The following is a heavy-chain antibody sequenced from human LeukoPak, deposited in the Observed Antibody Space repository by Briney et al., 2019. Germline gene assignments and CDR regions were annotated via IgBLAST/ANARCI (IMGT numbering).Heavy chain of an antibody. V-gene: IGHV4-30-2*01. D-gene: IGHD6-19*01. Sequence: SETLSLTCTVSGGSISNSGYYWSWIRQPPGKGLEWIGYIYHSGSTYYNPSLKSRVTISVDRSKNQFSLKLSSVTAADTAVYYCARDSSGWQNYYYYYYMDVWGKGTTVTVSS. CDR1: GGSISNSGYY. CDR3: ARDSSGWQNYYYYYYMDV. CDR2: IYHSGST. J-gene: IGHJ6*03.